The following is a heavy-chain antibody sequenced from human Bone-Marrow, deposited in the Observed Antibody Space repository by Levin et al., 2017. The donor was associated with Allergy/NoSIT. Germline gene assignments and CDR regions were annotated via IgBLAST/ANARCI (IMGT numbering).Heavy chain of an antibody. V-gene: IGHV3-30*18. Sequence: SCAASGFTFSSYGMHWVRQAPGKGLEWVAVISYDGSNKYYADSVKGRFTISRDNSKNTLYLQMNSLRAEDTAVYYCAKKKGWTSDAFDIWGQGTMVTVSS. CDR1: GFTFSSYG. CDR2: ISYDGSNK. D-gene: IGHD3/OR15-3a*01. J-gene: IGHJ3*02. CDR3: AKKKGWTSDAFDI.